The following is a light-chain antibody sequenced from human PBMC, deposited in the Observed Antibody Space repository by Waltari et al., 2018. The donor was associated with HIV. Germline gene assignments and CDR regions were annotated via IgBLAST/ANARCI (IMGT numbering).Light chain of an antibody. J-gene: IGLJ1*01. CDR2: RNN. Sequence: QSVPTQPPSASGTPGQRVTISCSGARSDIGSNYVYWYQQLPGTAPKLLIYRNNQRPSGVPDRFSASKSGTSASLAISGLRSEDEADYYCAAWDVSLRGAYVFGTGTKVAVL. CDR3: AAWDVSLRGAYV. CDR1: RSDIGSNY. V-gene: IGLV1-47*01.